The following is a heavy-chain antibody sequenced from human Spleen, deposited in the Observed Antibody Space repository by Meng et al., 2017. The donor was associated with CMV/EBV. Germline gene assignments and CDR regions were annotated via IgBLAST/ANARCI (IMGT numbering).Heavy chain of an antibody. CDR3: ARRLQPYYFDY. CDR2: ISYDGSNK. D-gene: IGHD4-11*01. V-gene: IGHV3-30-3*01. J-gene: IGHJ4*02. Sequence: GESLKISCAASGFTFSSYAMHWVRQAPGKGLEWVAVISYDGSNKYYADSVKGRFTISRDNSKNTLYLQMNSLRAEDTAVHYCARRLQPYYFDYWGQGTLVTVSS. CDR1: GFTFSSYA.